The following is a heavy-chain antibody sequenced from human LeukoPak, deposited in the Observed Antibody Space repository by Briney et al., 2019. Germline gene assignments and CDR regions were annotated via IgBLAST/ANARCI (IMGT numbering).Heavy chain of an antibody. CDR2: IYTSGST. D-gene: IGHD6-13*01. CDR3: ARLAAGTRGYYYYYMDV. V-gene: IGHV4-61*02. CDR1: GGSISSGSYY. J-gene: IGHJ6*03. Sequence: SETLSPTCTVSGGSISSGSYYWSWIRQPAGKGLEWIGRIYTSGSTNYNPSLKSRVTISVDTSKNLFSLKLSSVAAADTAVYYCARLAAGTRGYYYYYMDVWGKGTTVTVSS.